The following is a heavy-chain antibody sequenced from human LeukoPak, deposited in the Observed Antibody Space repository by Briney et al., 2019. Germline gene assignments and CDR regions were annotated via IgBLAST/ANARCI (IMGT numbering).Heavy chain of an antibody. D-gene: IGHD3-22*01. V-gene: IGHV1-46*01. Sequence: GASVKVSCKASGYTFTNYYIHWVRQAPGQGLEWMGIIHPSGGTTNYAQRFQGRVTMTRETSTSTVYMELSSLRSVDTALYYCARVNYHDSSGYFSSPSFDYWGQGTLVTDSS. CDR1: GYTFTNYY. CDR2: IHPSGGTT. J-gene: IGHJ4*02. CDR3: ARVNYHDSSGYFSSPSFDY.